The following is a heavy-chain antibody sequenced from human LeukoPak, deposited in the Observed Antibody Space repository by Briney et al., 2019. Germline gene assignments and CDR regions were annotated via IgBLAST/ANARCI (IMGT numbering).Heavy chain of an antibody. Sequence: SETLSLTCAVSGGSISSNNWWSWVRQPPGKGLEWIGYIYYSGSTNYNPSLKSRVIISVDTSKNQFSLKLSSVTAADTAVYYCARAEQYYYDSSGYYLWVAFDIWGQGTMVTVSS. CDR2: IYYSGST. J-gene: IGHJ3*02. CDR1: GGSISSNNW. CDR3: ARAEQYYYDSSGYYLWVAFDI. V-gene: IGHV4-4*02. D-gene: IGHD3-22*01.